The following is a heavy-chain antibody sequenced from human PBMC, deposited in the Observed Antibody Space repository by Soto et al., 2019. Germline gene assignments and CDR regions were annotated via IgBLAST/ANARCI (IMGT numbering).Heavy chain of an antibody. D-gene: IGHD5-18*01. V-gene: IGHV3-33*01. J-gene: IGHJ4*02. CDR3: ARDQGRGYNYGFDY. CDR2: IWYDGSNK. CDR1: GFTFSSYG. Sequence: QVQLVESGGGVVQPGRSLRLSCAASGFTFSSYGMHWVRQAPGKGLEWVAVIWYDGSNKYYADSVKGRFTISRDNSKNTLYLQMNSLRAEDTAVYYCARDQGRGYNYGFDYWGQGTLDTVSS.